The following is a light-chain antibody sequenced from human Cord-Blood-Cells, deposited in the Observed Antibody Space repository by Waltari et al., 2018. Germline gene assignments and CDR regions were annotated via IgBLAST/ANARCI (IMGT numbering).Light chain of an antibody. Sequence: QSALTQPASVSGSPGQSITIPCTGTSSAVGGSNYVSWYQQHPGKAPKLLIYDVSNRPSGVSNRFSGSKSGNTASLTISGLQAEDEADYYCSSYTSSSTWVFGGGTKLTVL. J-gene: IGLJ3*02. CDR1: SSAVGGSNY. V-gene: IGLV2-14*03. CDR3: SSYTSSSTWV. CDR2: DVS.